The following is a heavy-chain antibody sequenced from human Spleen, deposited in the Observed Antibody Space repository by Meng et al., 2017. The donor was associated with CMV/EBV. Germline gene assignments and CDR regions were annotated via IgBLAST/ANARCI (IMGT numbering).Heavy chain of an antibody. J-gene: IGHJ6*02. Sequence: SETLSLTCTVSGASINSNTYFWDWIRQPPGKGLEWIGSISYGGSTYYNSSLRGRVTMSLDTSKRQFTLKLSSVTAADTAVYYCARIFPSDYYKYDMDVWGQGTTVTVSS. CDR3: ARIFPSDYYKYDMDV. CDR2: ISYGGST. D-gene: IGHD3-3*01. V-gene: IGHV4-39*06. CDR1: GASINSNTYF.